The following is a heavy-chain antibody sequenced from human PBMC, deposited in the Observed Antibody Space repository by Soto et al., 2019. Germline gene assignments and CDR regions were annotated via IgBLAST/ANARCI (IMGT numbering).Heavy chain of an antibody. CDR3: TGEVASGY. J-gene: IGHJ4*02. CDR2: ISRDGGTK. V-gene: IGHV3-30*03. Sequence: GGSLRLSCAVSGFTVSTYGMHWVRQAPGKGLEWVAVISRDGGTKYYADSVKGRFTISRDNSRNTLFLEMNSLRGDEMAVYYCTGEVASGYWGQGTLVTVSS. D-gene: IGHD2-8*02. CDR1: GFTVSTYG.